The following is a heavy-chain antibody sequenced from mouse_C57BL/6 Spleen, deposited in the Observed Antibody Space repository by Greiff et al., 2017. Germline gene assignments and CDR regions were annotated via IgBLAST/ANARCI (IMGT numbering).Heavy chain of an antibody. CDR1: GYTFTDYY. J-gene: IGHJ4*01. V-gene: IGHV1-26*01. CDR3: APVVDGAMDY. Sequence: VQLQQSGPELVKPGASVKISCKASGYTFTDYYMNWVKQSHGKSLEWIGDINPNNGGTSYNQKFKGKATLTVDKSSSTAYMELRSLTSEDSAVYYCAPVVDGAMDYWGQGTSVTVSS. D-gene: IGHD1-1*01. CDR2: INPNNGGT.